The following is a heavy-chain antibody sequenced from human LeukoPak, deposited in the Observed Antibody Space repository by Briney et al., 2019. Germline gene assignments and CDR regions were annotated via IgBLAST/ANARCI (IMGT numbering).Heavy chain of an antibody. CDR2: IFYNGST. J-gene: IGHJ4*02. CDR1: GVSVSNYY. D-gene: IGHD6-19*01. CDR3: ARRTGYISGWIDY. Sequence: SETLSLTCTVSGVSVSNYYWSWIRQPPGKGLEWIGYIFYNGSTNYNPSLKSRVTLSVDTSKNQFSLKLTSVTAADTAVYYCARRTGYISGWIDYWGQGTLVTVSS. V-gene: IGHV4-59*08.